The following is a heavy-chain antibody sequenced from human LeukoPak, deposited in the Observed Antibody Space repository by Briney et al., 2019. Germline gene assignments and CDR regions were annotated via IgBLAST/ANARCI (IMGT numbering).Heavy chain of an antibody. Sequence: GGSLRLSCAASGFTFSSYAMSWVRQAPGKGLEWVSSISGSGGSTYYADSVKGRFTISRNNSKNTLYLQMNSLRAEDTAAYYCAKEIYSDYASNVFDIWGQGTVVTVSS. CDR2: ISGSGGST. CDR1: GFTFSSYA. D-gene: IGHD5-12*01. V-gene: IGHV3-23*01. J-gene: IGHJ3*02. CDR3: AKEIYSDYASNVFDI.